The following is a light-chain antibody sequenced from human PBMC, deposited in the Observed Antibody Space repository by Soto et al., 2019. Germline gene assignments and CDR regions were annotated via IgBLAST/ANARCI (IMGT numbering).Light chain of an antibody. J-gene: IGKJ1*01. Sequence: DIQMTQSPSSLSASVGDRVTITCRASQSISSFLNWYQQKPGTAPRLLIYAASSLQSGVPSRFSASGSGTDFTLTISSLQPEDFATYYCQQSYSTPETFGQGTKVQIK. CDR2: AAS. V-gene: IGKV1-39*01. CDR1: QSISSF. CDR3: QQSYSTPET.